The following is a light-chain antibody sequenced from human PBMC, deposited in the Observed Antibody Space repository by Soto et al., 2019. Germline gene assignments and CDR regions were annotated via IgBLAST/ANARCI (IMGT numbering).Light chain of an antibody. J-gene: IGLJ1*01. CDR1: SSDVGGYNY. CDR2: DVS. Sequence: QSALTQPRSVSGSPGQSVTISCTGTSSDVGGYNYVSWYQQHPGKAPKLMIYDVSKRPSGVPDRFSGSKSGNTASLTISGLQSEYEADYYCCSYAGSYPGVFGTGTKLTVL. V-gene: IGLV2-11*01. CDR3: CSYAGSYPGV.